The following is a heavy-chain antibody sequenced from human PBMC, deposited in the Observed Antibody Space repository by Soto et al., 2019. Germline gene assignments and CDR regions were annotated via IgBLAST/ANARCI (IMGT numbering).Heavy chain of an antibody. CDR3: ATFRVVAATPDAFDI. Sequence: ASVKVRCKVSGYTLTELSMHWVRQAPGKGLEWMGGFDPEDGETIYAQKFQGRVTMTEDTSTDTAYMELSSLRSEDTAVYYCATFRVVAATPDAFDIWGQGTMVTVSS. J-gene: IGHJ3*02. CDR1: GYTLTELS. D-gene: IGHD2-15*01. CDR2: FDPEDGET. V-gene: IGHV1-24*01.